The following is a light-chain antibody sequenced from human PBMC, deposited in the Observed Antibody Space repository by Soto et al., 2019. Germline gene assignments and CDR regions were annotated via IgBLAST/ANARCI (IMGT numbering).Light chain of an antibody. CDR1: SSNIGSNY. J-gene: IGLJ3*02. CDR2: SNN. V-gene: IGLV1-47*02. CDR3: AAWDDSLSGWV. Sequence: QSVLTQPPSASGTPGQRVTISCSGSSSNIGSNYVYWYQQLPGPAPKLLIYSNNQRPSGVPDRFSGSKSGTSASLAISGLRSEDEADYYCAAWDDSLSGWVFGGGTQLTVL.